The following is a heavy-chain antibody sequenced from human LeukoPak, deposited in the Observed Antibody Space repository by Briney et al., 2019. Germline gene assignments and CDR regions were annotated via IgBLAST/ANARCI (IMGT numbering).Heavy chain of an antibody. CDR2: IYHSGST. CDR3: ARWGGVAGAAYYGMDV. Sequence: PSETLSLTCTVSGYSISSGSYWGWIRQPPGKGLEWIGSIYHSGSTYYNPSLKSRVTISLDTSKNQFSLRLNSVTAADTAVYYCARWGGVAGAAYYGMDVWGQGTTVTVSS. J-gene: IGHJ6*02. V-gene: IGHV4-38-2*02. D-gene: IGHD6-19*01. CDR1: GYSISSGSY.